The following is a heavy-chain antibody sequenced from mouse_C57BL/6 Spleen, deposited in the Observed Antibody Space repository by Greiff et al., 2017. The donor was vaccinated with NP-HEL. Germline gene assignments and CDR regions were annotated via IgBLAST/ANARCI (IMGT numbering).Heavy chain of an antibody. CDR1: GYTFTSYW. CDR3: AREDYYGSSYESYWYFDV. CDR2: INPSNGGT. Sequence: VQLQQPGPELVKPGASVKLSCKASGYTFTSYWMHWVKQRPGQGLEWIGNINPSNGGTNYNEKFKSKATLTVDKSSSTAYMQLSSLTSEDSAVYYCAREDYYGSSYESYWYFDVWGTGTTVTVSS. V-gene: IGHV1-53*01. J-gene: IGHJ1*03. D-gene: IGHD1-1*01.